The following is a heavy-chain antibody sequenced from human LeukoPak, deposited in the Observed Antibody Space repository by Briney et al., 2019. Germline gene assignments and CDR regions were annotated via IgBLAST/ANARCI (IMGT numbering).Heavy chain of an antibody. CDR3: ARYCSSTSCYGTANYYMDV. D-gene: IGHD2-2*01. CDR2: IYTSGST. CDR1: GGSISSYY. V-gene: IGHV4-4*07. J-gene: IGHJ6*03. Sequence: PSETLSLLCTVSGGSISSYYWSWIRQPAGKGLEWIGRIYTSGSTNYNPSLKSRVTMSVDTSKNQFSLKLSSVTAADTAVYYCARYCSSTSCYGTANYYMDVWGKGTTVTVSS.